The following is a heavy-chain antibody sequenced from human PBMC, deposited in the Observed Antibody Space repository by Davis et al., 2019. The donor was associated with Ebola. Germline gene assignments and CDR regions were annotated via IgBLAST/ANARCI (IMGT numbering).Heavy chain of an antibody. D-gene: IGHD3-22*01. CDR1: GFTFSDHY. V-gene: IGHV3-72*01. CDR3: ARSSGYLHYYYYGMDV. CDR2: TRDKANSYTT. Sequence: PGGSLRLSCAASGFTFSDHYMDWVRQVPGKSLEWFGRTRDKANSYTTEYAASVKGRFTISRDDSKNSLYLQMNSLKTEDTAVYYCARSSGYLHYYYYGMDVWGQGTTVTVSS. J-gene: IGHJ6*02.